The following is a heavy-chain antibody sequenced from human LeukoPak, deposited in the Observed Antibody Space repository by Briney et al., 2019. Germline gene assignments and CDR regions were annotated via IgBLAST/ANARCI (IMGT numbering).Heavy chain of an antibody. D-gene: IGHD3-16*01. V-gene: IGHV3-30*04. CDR2: ISYDGGSK. CDR1: GFTFSSYA. J-gene: IGHJ4*02. Sequence: GRSLRLSCAASGFTFSSYAMHWVRQAPGKGLEWVAVISYDGGSKFYADSVKGRFTVSRDNTKNTLYLQMNSLRVEDTAVYYCARDGSGWGENYFDNWGQGTLVTVSS. CDR3: ARDGSGWGENYFDN.